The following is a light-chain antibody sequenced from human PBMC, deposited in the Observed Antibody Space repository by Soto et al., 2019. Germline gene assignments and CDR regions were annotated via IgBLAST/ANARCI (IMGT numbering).Light chain of an antibody. CDR2: DAS. J-gene: IGKJ2*01. CDR1: QGISSA. V-gene: IGKV1D-13*01. CDR3: QQYDNWPPYT. Sequence: AIQLTQSPSSLSASVGDRVTITCRASQGISSALAWYQQKPGKAPKLLIYDASSLESGVPARFSGSGSGTDFTLTISSLQSEDFALYYCQQYDNWPPYTFGQGTKVDI.